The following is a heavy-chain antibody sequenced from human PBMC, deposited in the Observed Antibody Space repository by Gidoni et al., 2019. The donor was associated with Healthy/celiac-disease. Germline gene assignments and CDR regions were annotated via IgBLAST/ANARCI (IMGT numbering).Heavy chain of an antibody. CDR2: IIPIFGIA. J-gene: IGHJ4*02. CDR3: AREGGYCSGGSCHFDY. V-gene: IGHV1-69*17. Sequence: QVQLVQSGAEVKKPGSSVKVSCKASGGTFSSYAISWVRQAPGQGLEWMGGIIPIFGIANYAQKFQGRVTITADKSTSTAYMELSSLRSEDTAVYYCAREGGYCSGGSCHFDYWGQGTLVTVSS. CDR1: GGTFSSYA. D-gene: IGHD2-15*01.